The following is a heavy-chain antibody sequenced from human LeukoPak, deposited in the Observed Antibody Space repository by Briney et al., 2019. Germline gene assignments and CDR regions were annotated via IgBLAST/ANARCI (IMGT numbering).Heavy chain of an antibody. J-gene: IGHJ4*02. Sequence: SETLSLTCTVSGGSISSGGYYWSWIRQHPGKGLEWIAYIYYTGSTNYNPSLKSRVTISVDTSKNQFSLKLTSVTAADTALYYCARGVFSNTDFDWLLPFDYWGQGTLVTVSS. CDR1: GGSISSGGYY. CDR3: ARGVFSNTDFDWLLPFDY. D-gene: IGHD3-9*01. CDR2: IYYTGST. V-gene: IGHV4-61*08.